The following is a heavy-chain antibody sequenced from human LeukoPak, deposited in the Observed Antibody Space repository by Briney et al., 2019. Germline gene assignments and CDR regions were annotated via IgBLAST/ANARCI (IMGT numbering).Heavy chain of an antibody. V-gene: IGHV3-23*01. CDR1: GFTFSSYA. CDR2: ISGSGSSK. D-gene: IGHD6-6*01. Sequence: PGGSLRLSCAASGFTFSSYAISWVRQAPGKGLEWVSGISGSGSSKYYADSMKGRFTISRDNSKNTLYLQMNSLRAEDTAVYYCAKDIAASRGPDYWGQGTLVTVSS. CDR3: AKDIAASRGPDY. J-gene: IGHJ4*02.